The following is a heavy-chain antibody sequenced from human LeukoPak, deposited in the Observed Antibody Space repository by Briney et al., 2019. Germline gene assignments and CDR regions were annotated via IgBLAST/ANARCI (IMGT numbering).Heavy chain of an antibody. CDR2: INPNSGGT. V-gene: IGHV1-2*02. D-gene: IGHD3-9*01. CDR1: GGTFSSYA. CDR3: ARVPNFDWLLPFDY. J-gene: IGHJ4*02. Sequence: ASVKVSCKASGGTFSSYAISWVRQAPGQGLEWMGWINPNSGGTNYAQKFQGRVTMTRDTSISTAYMELSRLRSDDTAVYYCARVPNFDWLLPFDYWGQGTRVTVSS.